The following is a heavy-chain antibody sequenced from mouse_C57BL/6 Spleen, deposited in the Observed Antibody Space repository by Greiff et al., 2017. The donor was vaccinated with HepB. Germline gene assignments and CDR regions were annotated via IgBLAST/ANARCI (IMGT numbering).Heavy chain of an antibody. CDR3: ARDYYGLYYFDY. CDR1: GYTFTDYN. D-gene: IGHD1-1*01. J-gene: IGHJ2*01. V-gene: IGHV1-22*01. CDR2: INPNNGGT. Sequence: VQLKESGPELVKMSCKASGYTFTDYNMHWVKQSHGKSLEWIGYINPNNGGTSYNQKFKGKATLTVNKSSSTAYMELRSLTSEDSAVYYCARDYYGLYYFDYWGQGTTLTVSS.